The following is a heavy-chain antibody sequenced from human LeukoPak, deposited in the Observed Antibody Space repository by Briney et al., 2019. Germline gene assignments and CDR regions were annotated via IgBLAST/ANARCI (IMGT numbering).Heavy chain of an antibody. CDR1: GGSISNNY. V-gene: IGHV4-4*07. Sequence: SETLSLTCTVSGGSISNNYWSWIRQPAGKGLEWIGRVFASGSPHYNPSLESRVTMSLDASKNQFSLKVNSVTAADTAVYYCARSRDPDSSGLFDYWGQGTLVTVSS. D-gene: IGHD3-22*01. CDR2: VFASGSP. CDR3: ARSRDPDSSGLFDY. J-gene: IGHJ4*02.